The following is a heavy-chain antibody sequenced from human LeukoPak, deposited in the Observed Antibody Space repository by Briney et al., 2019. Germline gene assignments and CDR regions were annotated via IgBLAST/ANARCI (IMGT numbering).Heavy chain of an antibody. J-gene: IGHJ4*02. CDR1: GFTFSSYA. Sequence: GGSLRLSCAASGFTFSSYAMSWVRQAPGKGLEWVSAISGSGGSTYYADSVKGRFTIARDNSKNTLYLQMNSLRAEDTAVYYCANFAPGLKQQRVVFDYWGQGTLVTVSS. V-gene: IGHV3-23*01. CDR3: ANFAPGLKQQRVVFDY. CDR2: ISGSGGST. D-gene: IGHD6-13*01.